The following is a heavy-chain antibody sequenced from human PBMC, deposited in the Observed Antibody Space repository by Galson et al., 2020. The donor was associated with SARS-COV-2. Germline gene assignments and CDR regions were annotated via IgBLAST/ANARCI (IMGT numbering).Heavy chain of an antibody. D-gene: IGHD3-22*01. J-gene: IGHJ5*01. CDR1: GFSFSNYA. V-gene: IGHV3-23*01. CDR2: ISGRGERA. CDR3: AKGARVSMMVVVPNWDS. Sequence: GESLKISCAASGFSFSNYAMTWVRQAPGKGLEWVSVISGRGERAYYADSVTGRFIMSRDNSKNTLYLQMNNLRVEDTALYYCAKGARVSMMVVVPNWDSWGQGTLVTVSS.